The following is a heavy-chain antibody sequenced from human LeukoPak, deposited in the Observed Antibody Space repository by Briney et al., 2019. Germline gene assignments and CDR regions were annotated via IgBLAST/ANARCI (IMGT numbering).Heavy chain of an antibody. V-gene: IGHV4-30-4*08. CDR1: GGSISSGDYY. D-gene: IGHD6-13*01. CDR3: ARDRGKGAAAGSDAFDI. Sequence: PSQTLSLTCTVSGGSISSGDYYWSWIRQPPGKGLEWIGYIYYSGSTYYSPSLKSRVTISVDTSKNQFSLKLSSVTAADTAVYYCARDRGKGAAAGSDAFDIWGQGTMVTVSS. CDR2: IYYSGST. J-gene: IGHJ3*02.